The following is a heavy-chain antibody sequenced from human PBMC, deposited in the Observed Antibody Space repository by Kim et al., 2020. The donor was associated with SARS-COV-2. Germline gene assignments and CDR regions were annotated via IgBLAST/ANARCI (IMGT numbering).Heavy chain of an antibody. J-gene: IGHJ6*03. V-gene: IGHV4-59*01. CDR2: IYYSGST. D-gene: IGHD6-25*01. CDR1: GGSISRDY. CDR3: ARDRGGLKHYMDV. Sequence: SETLSLTCSVSGGSISRDYWSWIRQPRGKGLEWIGYIYYSGSTTYNPSLESRVAISVDTSKNQFSLNLRYVTAADTALYYCARDRGGLKHYMDVWDKGT.